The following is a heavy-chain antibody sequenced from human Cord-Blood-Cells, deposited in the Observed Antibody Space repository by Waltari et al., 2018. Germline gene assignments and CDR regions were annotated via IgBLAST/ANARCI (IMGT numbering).Heavy chain of an antibody. CDR1: GGSISSSSYY. CDR2: IYYSGST. Sequence: QLQLQESGPGLVKPSETLSLTCTVSGGSISSSSYYWGWIRQPPGKGLEWIGIIYYSGSTYYNPALEGRVTISVDTSKNQFSLKLSSGTAADTAVYYCARGNVLRFLEWLLPLDYWGQGTLVTVSS. V-gene: IGHV4-39*01. D-gene: IGHD3-3*01. CDR3: ARGNVLRFLEWLLPLDY. J-gene: IGHJ4*02.